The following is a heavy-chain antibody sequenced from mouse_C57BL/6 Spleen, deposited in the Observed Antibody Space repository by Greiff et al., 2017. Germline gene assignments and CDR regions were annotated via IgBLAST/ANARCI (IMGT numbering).Heavy chain of an antibody. CDR1: GYTFTSYW. Sequence: QVQLQQPGAELVRPGSSVKLSCKASGYTFTSYWMHWVKQRPIQGLEWIGNIDPSDSETHYNQQFKDKATLTVDKSSSTAYMQLSSLTSEDSAVYYCARTAVEEGWFAYWGQGTLVTVSA. J-gene: IGHJ3*01. CDR2: IDPSDSET. V-gene: IGHV1-52*01. D-gene: IGHD1-1*02. CDR3: ARTAVEEGWFAY.